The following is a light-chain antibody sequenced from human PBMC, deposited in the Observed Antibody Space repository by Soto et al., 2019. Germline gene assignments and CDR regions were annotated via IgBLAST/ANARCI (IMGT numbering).Light chain of an antibody. CDR1: SSDVGNYNL. CDR3: CSYARGSSWV. Sequence: QSVLTQPASVSGSPGQSITISCTGTSSDVGNYNLVSWYQQHPGKAPKLIIYEVTKRPSGVSNSFSGSKSGNTASLTISGLQTEDEADYYCCSYARGSSWVFGGGTKLTVL. J-gene: IGLJ3*02. V-gene: IGLV2-23*02. CDR2: EVT.